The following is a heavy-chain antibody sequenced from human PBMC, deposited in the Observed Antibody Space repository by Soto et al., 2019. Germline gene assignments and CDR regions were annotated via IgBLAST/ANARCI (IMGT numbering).Heavy chain of an antibody. CDR1: GLTFSSYW. V-gene: IGHV3-7*03. D-gene: IGHD3-3*01. CDR3: ARDMSNFGSGYFRCFAP. Sequence: GGSLRLSCAASGLTFSSYWMSWVRQAPGKGLEWVANIKQDGSEKYYVDSVKGRFTTSRDNAKNSLYLQMNSLRAEDTAVYYCARDMSNFGSGYFRCFAPWGQGPRVPVSS. J-gene: IGHJ5*02. CDR2: IKQDGSEK.